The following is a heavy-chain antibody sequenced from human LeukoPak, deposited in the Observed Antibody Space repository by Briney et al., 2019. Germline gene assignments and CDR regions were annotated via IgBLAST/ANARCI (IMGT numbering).Heavy chain of an antibody. D-gene: IGHD3-16*02. Sequence: SETLSLTCAVYGGSFSGYYWSWIRQPPGKGLEWIGEINHSGSTNYNPSLKSRVSISVDTSKNQFSLKLSSVTAADTAVYYCAREGDYVWGSYRYTCFDYWGQGTLVTVSS. CDR1: GGSFSGYY. CDR2: INHSGST. CDR3: AREGDYVWGSYRYTCFDY. V-gene: IGHV4-34*01. J-gene: IGHJ4*02.